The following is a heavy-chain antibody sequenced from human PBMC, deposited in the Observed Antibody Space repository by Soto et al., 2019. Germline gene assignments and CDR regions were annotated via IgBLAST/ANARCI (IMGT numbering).Heavy chain of an antibody. V-gene: IGHV3-66*01. J-gene: IGHJ4*02. Sequence: EVQLVESGGGLVQPGGSLRLSCAASGFTVSSNYMSWVRQAPGKGLEWVAVIYSGGSTYYADSVKGRFTISRDNSKNTLYLQMNSLRAEDTAVYYCARGEDAGAWSGHIVDYWGQGTLVTVSS. CDR1: GFTVSSNY. CDR2: IYSGGST. D-gene: IGHD2-21*01. CDR3: ARGEDAGAWSGHIVDY.